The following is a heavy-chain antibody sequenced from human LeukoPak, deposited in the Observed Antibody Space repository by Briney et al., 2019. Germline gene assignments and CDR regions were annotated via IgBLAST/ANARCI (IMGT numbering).Heavy chain of an antibody. CDR2: ISAYNGNT. CDR3: ARDVFDFWSGLFNGGQNPYYYYGMDV. V-gene: IGHV1-18*01. D-gene: IGHD3-3*01. J-gene: IGHJ6*02. Sequence: ASVKVSCKASGYTFTSYGISWVRQAPGQGLEWMGWISAYNGNTNYAQKLQGRVTMTTDTSTSTAYMELRSLRSDDTAVHYCARDVFDFWSGLFNGGQNPYYYYGMDVWGQGTTVTVSS. CDR1: GYTFTSYG.